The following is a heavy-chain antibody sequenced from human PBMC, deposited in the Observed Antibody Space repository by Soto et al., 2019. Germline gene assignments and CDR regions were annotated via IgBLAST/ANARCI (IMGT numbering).Heavy chain of an antibody. CDR2: IFYGGTT. J-gene: IGHJ5*02. Sequence: EVQLVETGGGLVQPGGSLRLSCAASGFNVSYNYISWVRQPPGQGLEWVSVIFYGGTTYYAESVKGRFTISRDNSKNMVYLQMNSLRAEDTAVYYCGSIAVAEGFDPWGQGTLVTVSS. CDR3: GSIAVAEGFDP. CDR1: GFNVSYNY. D-gene: IGHD6-19*01. V-gene: IGHV3-53*02.